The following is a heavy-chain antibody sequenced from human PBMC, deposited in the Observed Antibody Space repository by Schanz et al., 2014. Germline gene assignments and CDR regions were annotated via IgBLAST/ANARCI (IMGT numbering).Heavy chain of an antibody. CDR3: VRDTDYHFDY. Sequence: VQLVESGGGLVQPGGSLRLSCAASGFTFSGYAMSWVRQAPGKGLEWVSTISTSSGYIYYADSVNGRFTISRDNGQNSLYLQMNSLRAEDTAVYYCVRDTDYHFDYWGQGTLVTVSS. D-gene: IGHD4-17*01. J-gene: IGHJ4*02. V-gene: IGHV3-21*01. CDR2: ISTSSGYI. CDR1: GFTFSGYA.